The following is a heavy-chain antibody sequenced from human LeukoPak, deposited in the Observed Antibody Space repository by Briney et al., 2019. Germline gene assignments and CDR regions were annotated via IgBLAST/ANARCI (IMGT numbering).Heavy chain of an antibody. V-gene: IGHV4-39*07. CDR3: ARERQQLAIYYYYGMDV. CDR1: GGSITITNYY. CDR2: IYHDGST. D-gene: IGHD6-13*01. J-gene: IGHJ6*02. Sequence: SETLSLTCTVSGGSITITNYYWGWIRQPPGKGLEWVGNIYHDGSTYYNPSLKSRVSISVDTSKNQFSLQLNSVTPEDTAVYYCARERQQLAIYYYYGMDVWGQGTTVTVSS.